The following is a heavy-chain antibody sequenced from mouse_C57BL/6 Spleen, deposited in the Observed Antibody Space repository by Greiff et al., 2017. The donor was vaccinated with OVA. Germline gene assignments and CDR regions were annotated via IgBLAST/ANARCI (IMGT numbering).Heavy chain of an antibody. Sequence: VHLVESGAELVRPGASVTLSCKASGYTFTDYEMHWVKQTPVHGLEWIGAIDPETGGTAYNQKFKGKAILTADKSSSTAYMELRSLTSEDSAVYYCTRNWFDYWGQGTTLTVSS. D-gene: IGHD4-1*01. J-gene: IGHJ2*01. CDR1: GYTFTDYE. CDR3: TRNWFDY. CDR2: IDPETGGT. V-gene: IGHV1-15*01.